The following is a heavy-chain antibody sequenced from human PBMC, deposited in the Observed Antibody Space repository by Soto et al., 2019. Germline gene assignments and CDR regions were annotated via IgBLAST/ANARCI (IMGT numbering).Heavy chain of an antibody. CDR3: ARDSVGKDYYYYYGMDV. CDR1: GGSVSSGSYY. Sequence: SETLSLTGTVSGGSVSSGSYYWSWIRQAPGKGLEWIGYIYYSGSTNYNPSLKSRVTISVDTSKKQFSLKLSSVTAADTAVYYCARDSVGKDYYYYYGMDVLGQWTTVTVSS. V-gene: IGHV4-61*01. D-gene: IGHD7-27*01. J-gene: IGHJ6*02. CDR2: IYYSGST.